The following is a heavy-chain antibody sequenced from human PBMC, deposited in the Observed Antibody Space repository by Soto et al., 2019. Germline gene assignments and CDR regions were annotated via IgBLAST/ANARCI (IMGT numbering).Heavy chain of an antibody. CDR3: ARDEGQAGYGMDV. V-gene: IGHV4-34*04. J-gene: IGHJ6*02. CDR1: GGSFSDYY. Sequence: SETLSLTCAVYGGSFSDYYWTWIRQPPGKGLEWIGEINHSGSTKNNPSLKSRATISVDTSKDQFSLKLSSVTAADTAVYYCARDEGQAGYGMDVWGQGTTVTVSS. D-gene: IGHD6-19*01. CDR2: INHSGST.